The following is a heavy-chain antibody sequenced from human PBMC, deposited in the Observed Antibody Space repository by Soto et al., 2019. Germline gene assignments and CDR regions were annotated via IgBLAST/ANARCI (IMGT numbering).Heavy chain of an antibody. V-gene: IGHV4-39*01. Sequence: QLQLQESAPGLVKPLETLSLACNVSGGSSSSSSYYRGWIPQPPGKGLGWIGRIYLCGTSLYNPAFKSRVTISAVTSASQIPLDLKSVTAADTAVYYCVRHEGVDTAFDYWGQGTLVTVSS. CDR3: VRHEGVDTAFDY. D-gene: IGHD5-18*01. J-gene: IGHJ4*02. CDR2: IYLCGTS. CDR1: GGSSSSSSYY.